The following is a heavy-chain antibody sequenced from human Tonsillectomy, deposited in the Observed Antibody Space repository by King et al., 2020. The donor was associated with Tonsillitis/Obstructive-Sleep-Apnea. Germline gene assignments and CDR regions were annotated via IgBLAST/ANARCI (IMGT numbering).Heavy chain of an antibody. V-gene: IGHV4-59*08. D-gene: IGHD4-11*01. Sequence: HLQDSGPGLVKPSETLSLTCTVSGGSISSYYWSWIRQPPGKGLEWMGYIYYSGSTNYNPSLKSRVTISVDTTKNQFSLKLSSVTAADTAVYYCAKHDYRNYSWFDPWGQGTEVTVSS. CDR3: AKHDYRNYSWFDP. CDR2: IYYSGST. J-gene: IGHJ5*02. CDR1: GGSISSYY.